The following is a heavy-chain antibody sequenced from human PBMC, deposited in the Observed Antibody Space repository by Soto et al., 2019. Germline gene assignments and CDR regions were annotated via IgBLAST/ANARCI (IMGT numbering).Heavy chain of an antibody. V-gene: IGHV4-31*03. CDR2: IYYVGST. CDR3: AKHETTRPGFNP. D-gene: IGHD1-1*01. Sequence: QVQLQESCPGLVKPSQTLSLICTVSGDSIRNGFYYWSWIRQHPGKGLEWIGNIYYVGSTSYNPSLKSRVTISIDRSKNQFSLTLNSVTAADTAVYYCAKHETTRPGFNPWGQGTLVIVSS. J-gene: IGHJ5*02. CDR1: GDSIRNGFYY.